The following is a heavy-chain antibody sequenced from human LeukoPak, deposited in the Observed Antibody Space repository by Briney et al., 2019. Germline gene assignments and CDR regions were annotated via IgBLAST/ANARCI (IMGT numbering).Heavy chain of an antibody. V-gene: IGHV1-24*01. J-gene: IGHJ4*02. D-gene: IGHD6-19*01. CDR2: FDPEDGET. Sequence: ASVKVSCKVSGYTLTELSMHWVRQAPGKGLEWRGGFDPEDGETIYAQKFQGRVTMTEDTSTDTAYMELSSLRSEDTAVYYCAAMPTYWGIAVAAAGEGVYFDYWGQGTLVTVSS. CDR1: GYTLTELS. CDR3: AAMPTYWGIAVAAAGEGVYFDY.